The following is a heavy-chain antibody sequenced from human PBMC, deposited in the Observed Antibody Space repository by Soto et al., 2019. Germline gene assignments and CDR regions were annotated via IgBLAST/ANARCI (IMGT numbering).Heavy chain of an antibody. D-gene: IGHD5-12*01. CDR2: IYYSGST. CDR1: GGSISSYY. J-gene: IGHJ4*02. CDR3: ARQRHGYSGYDDRGDYFDY. Sequence: PSETLSLTCTVSGGSISSYYWSWIRQPPGKGLEWIGYIYYSGSTNYNPSLKSRVTISVDTSKNQFSLKLSSVTAADTAVYYCARQRHGYSGYDDRGDYFDYWGQGTLVTVSS. V-gene: IGHV4-59*08.